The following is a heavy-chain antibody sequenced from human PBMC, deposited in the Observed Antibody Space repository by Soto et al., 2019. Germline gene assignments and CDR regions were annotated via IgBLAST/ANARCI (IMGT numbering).Heavy chain of an antibody. CDR1: GYTFTSYG. CDR3: ARVADIAAPPLLDY. Sequence: ASVKVSCKASGYTFTSYGISWVRQAPGQGLEWMGWISAYKGNTNYAQKLQGRVTMTTDTSTSTAYMELRSLRSDDTAVYYCARVADIAAPPLLDYWGQGTLVTVSS. J-gene: IGHJ4*02. D-gene: IGHD6-6*01. CDR2: ISAYKGNT. V-gene: IGHV1-18*01.